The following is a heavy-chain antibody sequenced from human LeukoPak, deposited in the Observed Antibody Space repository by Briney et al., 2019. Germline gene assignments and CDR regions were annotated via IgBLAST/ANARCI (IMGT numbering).Heavy chain of an antibody. CDR1: GGSISSYY. D-gene: IGHD1-26*01. Sequence: PSETLPLTCTVSGGSISSYYWSWIRQPPGKGLEWIGYIYYSGSTNYNPSLKSRVTISVDTSKNQFSLKLSSVTAADTAVYYCARSWGPYYYYMDVWGKGTTVTVSS. V-gene: IGHV4-59*01. CDR3: ARSWGPYYYYMDV. CDR2: IYYSGST. J-gene: IGHJ6*03.